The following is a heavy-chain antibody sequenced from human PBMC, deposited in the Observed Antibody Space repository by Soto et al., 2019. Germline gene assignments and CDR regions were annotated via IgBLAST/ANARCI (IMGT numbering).Heavy chain of an antibody. V-gene: IGHV1-18*01. CDR2: ISPHKDDT. J-gene: IGHJ4*02. Sequence: QVQLVQSGAEVKKPGASVKVSCKTSGYTFSSIGISWVRQAPGQGLEWMGWISPHKDDTYYAQRLQGRVTMTTDTSTSTAYMELRSLRSDDTAVYFCARDLDGSGSYYTNYWSQGTLVTVSS. CDR1: GYTFSSIG. CDR3: ARDLDGSGSYYTNY. D-gene: IGHD3-10*01.